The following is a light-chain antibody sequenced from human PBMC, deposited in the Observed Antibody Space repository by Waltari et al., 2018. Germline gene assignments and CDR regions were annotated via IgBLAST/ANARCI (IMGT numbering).Light chain of an antibody. J-gene: IGLJ1*01. Sequence: QSVLTQSPSVSGAPGQRVTIPCTGTNSNIGANYAVNWYQQLPGTAPRLLINGNNNRPEGVPDRFSVSKSGTSASLAITGLQAEDEADYYCQSYDRSLSACIFGTGTTVTVL. CDR3: QSYDRSLSACI. CDR1: NSNIGANYA. CDR2: GNN. V-gene: IGLV1-40*01.